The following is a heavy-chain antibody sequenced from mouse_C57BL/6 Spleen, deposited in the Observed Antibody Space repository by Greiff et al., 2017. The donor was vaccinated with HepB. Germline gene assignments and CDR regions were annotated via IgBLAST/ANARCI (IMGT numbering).Heavy chain of an antibody. Sequence: VKLVESGAELVMPGASVKLSCKASGYTFTSYWMHWVKQRPGQGLEWIGSFVPSDSYTNYNQKFKGKFTLTVDKSSSTAYMQSSSLASEDSAVYCCAIYYGNSYWFAYWGQETLVTDSA. CDR2: FVPSDSYT. CDR1: GYTFTSYW. CDR3: AIYYGNSYWFAY. D-gene: IGHD2-1*01. J-gene: IGHJ3*01. V-gene: IGHV1-69*01.